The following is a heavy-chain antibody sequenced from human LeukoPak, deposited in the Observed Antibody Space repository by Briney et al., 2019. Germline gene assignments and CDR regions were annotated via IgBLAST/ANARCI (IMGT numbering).Heavy chain of an antibody. V-gene: IGHV3-23*01. J-gene: IGHJ4*02. D-gene: IGHD3-3*01. Sequence: GGSLRLSCAASGFTFSSYAMSWVRQAPGKGLEWVSAISGSGGSTYYADSVKGRFTISRDNSKNTLYLQMNSLRAEDTAVYYCATNTIFGVVQEPFFDHWGQGTLVTVSS. CDR2: ISGSGGST. CDR1: GFTFSSYA. CDR3: ATNTIFGVVQEPFFDH.